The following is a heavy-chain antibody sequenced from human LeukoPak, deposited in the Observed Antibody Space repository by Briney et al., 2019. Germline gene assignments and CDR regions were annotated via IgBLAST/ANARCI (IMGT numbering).Heavy chain of an antibody. CDR3: ARAVSASSYYFDC. CDR1: GFTFSSFE. V-gene: IGHV3-48*03. Sequence: GGSLRLSCAASGFTFSSFEMNWVRQAPGKGLEWVSYISPSGTTIYYADSVKGRFTISRDNAKNSLYLQMNSLRAEDTAVYYCARAVSASSYYFDCWGQGTLVTVSS. CDR2: ISPSGTTI. J-gene: IGHJ4*02. D-gene: IGHD1-14*01.